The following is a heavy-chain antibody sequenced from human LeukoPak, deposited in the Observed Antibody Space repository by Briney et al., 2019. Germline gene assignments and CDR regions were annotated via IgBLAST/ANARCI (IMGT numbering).Heavy chain of an antibody. V-gene: IGHV4-34*01. CDR3: ARAAPYDSSGYYYLS. J-gene: IGHJ4*02. Sequence: PSETLSLTCAVYGGSFSGYYWSWIRQPPGKGLEWIGEINHSGSTNYNPSLKSRVTISVDTSKNQFSLKLSSVTAADTAVYYCARAAPYDSSGYYYLSWGQGTLVTVSS. D-gene: IGHD3-22*01. CDR2: INHSGST. CDR1: GGSFSGYY.